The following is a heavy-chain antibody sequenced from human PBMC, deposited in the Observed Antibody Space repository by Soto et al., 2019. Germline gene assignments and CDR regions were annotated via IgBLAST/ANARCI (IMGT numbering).Heavy chain of an antibody. V-gene: IGHV3-23*01. D-gene: IGHD3-10*01. CDR2: ISGSGGST. J-gene: IGHJ5*02. Sequence: GGSLRLSCAASGFTFSSYAMSWVRQAPGKGLEWVSAISGSGGSTYYADSVKGRFTISRDNSKNTLYLQTNSLRAEDTAVYYCAKRTMVRGVNSWFDPWGQGTLVTVSS. CDR1: GFTFSSYA. CDR3: AKRTMVRGVNSWFDP.